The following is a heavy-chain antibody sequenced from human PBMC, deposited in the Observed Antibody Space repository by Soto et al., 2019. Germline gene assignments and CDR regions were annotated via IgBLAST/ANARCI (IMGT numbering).Heavy chain of an antibody. Sequence: GGSLRLSCAASGFTFSSYSMNWVRQAPGKGLEWVSSISSSSSYIYYADSVKGRFTISRDNAKNSLYLQMNSLRAEDTAVYYCESVEAPWELLVGHPFDYWGQGTLVTVSS. J-gene: IGHJ4*02. V-gene: IGHV3-21*01. CDR1: GFTFSSYS. CDR3: ESVEAPWELLVGHPFDY. D-gene: IGHD1-26*01. CDR2: ISSSSSYI.